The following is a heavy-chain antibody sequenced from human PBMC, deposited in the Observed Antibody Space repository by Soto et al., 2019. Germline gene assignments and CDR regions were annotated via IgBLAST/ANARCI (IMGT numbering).Heavy chain of an antibody. D-gene: IGHD5-18*01. J-gene: IGHJ4*02. CDR3: ARSTLDTTKNYFDY. CDR1: GYTFSTYY. Sequence: ASVKVSCKASGYTFSTYYLHWVRQAPGQGLEWMGIINPRDGSTVYAQKFQGRVTMTRDTSTTTIYMDLSGLSSEDTAVYFCARSTLDTTKNYFDYWGQGTLVTVSS. CDR2: INPRDGST. V-gene: IGHV1-46*01.